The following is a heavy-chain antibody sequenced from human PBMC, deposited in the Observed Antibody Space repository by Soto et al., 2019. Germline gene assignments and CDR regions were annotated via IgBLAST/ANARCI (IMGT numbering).Heavy chain of an antibody. J-gene: IGHJ4*02. Sequence: PGESLKISCKGSGYSFTYYWIGWVRQMPGKGLEWMGIIYPGDSDTRYSPSFQGQVTISVDKSISTAYLQWSSLKASDTAIYYCATHRAYRDEQSDFDSWGQGTLVTVSS. CDR1: GYSFTYYW. CDR3: ATHRAYRDEQSDFDS. V-gene: IGHV5-51*01. D-gene: IGHD1-26*01. CDR2: IYPGDSDT.